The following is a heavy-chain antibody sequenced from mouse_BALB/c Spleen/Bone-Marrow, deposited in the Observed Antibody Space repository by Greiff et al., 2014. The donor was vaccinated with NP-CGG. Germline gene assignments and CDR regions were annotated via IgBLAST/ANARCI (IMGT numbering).Heavy chain of an antibody. Sequence: QVQLQQPGAELVRPGTAVNVSCKASGYAFTNYLIEWVKQRPGQGLEWIGVINPGSGGANYNEKFKGEATLTADKSSSTAYMQLSSLTSDDSAVYFCARFGRYYFDYWGQGTTLTVSS. CDR2: INPGSGGA. V-gene: IGHV1-54*01. CDR1: GYAFTNYL. J-gene: IGHJ2*01. CDR3: ARFGRYYFDY.